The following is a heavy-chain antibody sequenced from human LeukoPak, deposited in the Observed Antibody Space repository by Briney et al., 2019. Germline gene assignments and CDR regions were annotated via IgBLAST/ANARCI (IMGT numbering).Heavy chain of an antibody. V-gene: IGHV1-3*04. D-gene: IGHD1-26*01. CDR1: GYTFTNYA. CDR3: ARGVLGAYFYMDV. J-gene: IGHJ6*03. CDR2: INTGNGNT. Sequence: ASVKVSCKASGYTFTNYAMHWVRQAPGQRLEWMGWINTGNGNTKYSQKFQGRVTISRDTSASTAYMELSNLRSEDLAVYYCARGVLGAYFYMDVWGKGTTVTVSS.